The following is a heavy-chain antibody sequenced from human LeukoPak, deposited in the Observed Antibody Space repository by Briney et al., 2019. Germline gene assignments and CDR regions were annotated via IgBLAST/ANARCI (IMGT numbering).Heavy chain of an antibody. CDR3: AREFVAVPWAFDI. Sequence: SETLSLTCAVSGGSISSSNWWSWVRQPPGKGLEWIGEIYHSGSTNYNPSLKSRVTISVDTSKNQFSLKLSSVTAADTAVYYCAREFVAVPWAFDIWGQGTMVTVSS. CDR1: GGSISSSNW. J-gene: IGHJ3*02. V-gene: IGHV4-4*02. CDR2: IYHSGST. D-gene: IGHD6-19*01.